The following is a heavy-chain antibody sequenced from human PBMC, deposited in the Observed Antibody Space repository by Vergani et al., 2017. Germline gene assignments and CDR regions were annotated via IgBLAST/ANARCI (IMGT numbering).Heavy chain of an antibody. CDR3: ASIARAPTRRNPPPDY. CDR1: GWSFSGYY. V-gene: IGHV4-34*01. CDR2: INHSGST. J-gene: IGHJ4*02. D-gene: IGHD3-16*02. Sequence: QVQLQQWGAGLLKPSETLSLTCAVYGWSFSGYYWSWIRQPPGKGLEWIGEINHSGSTNYNPSLKSRVTISVDTSKNQFSLKLSSVTAADTALYFCASIARAPTRRNPPPDYWGQGILVTVSS.